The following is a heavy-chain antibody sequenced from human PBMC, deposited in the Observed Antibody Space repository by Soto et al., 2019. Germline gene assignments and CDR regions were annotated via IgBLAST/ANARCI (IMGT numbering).Heavy chain of an antibody. CDR1: GGNFRNFV. J-gene: IGHJ4*02. Sequence: QVQLEQSGAEVKKPGSSVKVSCKVSGGNFRNFVISWVRQAPGQGLEWMGGVIPNSGTANYAQRFQGRVTINADGSTHTAYMELNNLTSEDTAFYFCARDLGGEATIRFWGQGTLVTVSS. CDR3: ARDLGGEATIRF. V-gene: IGHV1-69*01. CDR2: VIPNSGTA. D-gene: IGHD3-16*01.